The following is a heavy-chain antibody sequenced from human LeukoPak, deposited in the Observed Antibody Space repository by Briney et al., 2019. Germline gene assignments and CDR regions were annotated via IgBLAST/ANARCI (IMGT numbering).Heavy chain of an antibody. CDR2: IYPGDSDT. J-gene: IGHJ1*01. CDR3: ARRSPSAEYFQH. Sequence: TTGESLKISCKGSGYSFTTYWIGWVRQMPGKGLEWMGIIYPGDSDTRYGPSFQGQVTISADKSISTAYLQWTSLKASDTAIYYCARRSPSAEYFQHWGQGTLVTVSS. V-gene: IGHV5-51*01. CDR1: GYSFTTYW.